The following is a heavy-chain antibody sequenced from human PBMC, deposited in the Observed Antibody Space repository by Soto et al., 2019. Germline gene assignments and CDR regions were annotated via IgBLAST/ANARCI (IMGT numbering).Heavy chain of an antibody. CDR2: FFSDGRT. CDR1: GFTVSSNY. J-gene: IGHJ4*02. V-gene: IGHV3-66*01. Sequence: EVQLVESGGGLVQSGGSLRLSCAASGFTVSSNYMNWVRQAPGKGLEWVSVFFSDGRTYYAESVKGRFTMSRDNSKNTLYLRMNRLRAEDTAVYYCARDRSYSNYDGFDYWGQGTLVTVSS. D-gene: IGHD4-4*01. CDR3: ARDRSYSNYDGFDY.